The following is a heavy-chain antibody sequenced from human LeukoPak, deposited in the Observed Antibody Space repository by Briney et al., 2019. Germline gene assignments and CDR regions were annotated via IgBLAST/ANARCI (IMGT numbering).Heavy chain of an antibody. D-gene: IGHD4-17*01. Sequence: GGSLRLSCAVSGFTFSSHAMRWVRQAPGKGREGVSAISCCGGSTYYADSVKGRFTISRDNSNNTLYLQMNSLRAEDTAVYYCAKDAAVTTDGLAEYYYYYYGMDVWGQGTTVTVSS. V-gene: IGHV3-23*01. J-gene: IGHJ6*02. CDR3: AKDAAVTTDGLAEYYYYYYGMDV. CDR2: ISCCGGST. CDR1: GFTFSSHA.